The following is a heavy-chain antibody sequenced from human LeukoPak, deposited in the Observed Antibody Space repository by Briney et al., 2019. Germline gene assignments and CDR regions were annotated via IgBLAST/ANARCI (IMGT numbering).Heavy chain of an antibody. D-gene: IGHD3-22*01. V-gene: IGHV1-8*01. CDR2: MNPNSGNT. CDR1: GYTFTSYD. Sequence: ASVKVSCKASGYTFTSYDINWVRQATGQGLEWMGWMNPNSGNTGYAQKFQGRVAMTRNTSISTAYMELSSLRSEDTAVYYCARAYYYDSRGAFDIWGQGTMVTVSS. J-gene: IGHJ3*02. CDR3: ARAYYYDSRGAFDI.